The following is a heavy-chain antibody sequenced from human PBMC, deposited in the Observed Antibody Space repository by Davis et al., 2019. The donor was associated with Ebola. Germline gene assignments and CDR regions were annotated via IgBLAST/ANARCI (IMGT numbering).Heavy chain of an antibody. CDR1: VITFSSYA. Sequence: GESLKISCADSVITFSSYAMTWVRQAPGKGLEWVAGLLYDGSKEFYADSVKGRFTISRDNSKNTLYLQMNSLRAEDTAVYYCARVGIAAPWGQGTLVTVSS. J-gene: IGHJ4*02. CDR2: LLYDGSKE. D-gene: IGHD6-6*01. CDR3: ARVGIAAP. V-gene: IGHV3-30*04.